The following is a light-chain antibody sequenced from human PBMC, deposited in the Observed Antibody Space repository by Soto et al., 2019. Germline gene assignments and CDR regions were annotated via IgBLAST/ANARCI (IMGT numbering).Light chain of an antibody. Sequence: EIVMTQSPTTLSVSPGESAILSCRASQSVNSNVAWLQQKPGQAPRLLIYGALTRATGIPARFSGTGSGTEFTLTISSLQSEDFALYYCLQYDNWTPWTFGQGTRVE. V-gene: IGKV3-15*01. CDR1: QSVNSN. CDR3: LQYDNWTPWT. J-gene: IGKJ1*01. CDR2: GAL.